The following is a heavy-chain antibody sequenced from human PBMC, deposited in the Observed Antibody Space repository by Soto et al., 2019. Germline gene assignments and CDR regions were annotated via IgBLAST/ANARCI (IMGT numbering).Heavy chain of an antibody. D-gene: IGHD3-16*01. CDR2: IRSKAYGGTT. Sequence: QPGGSLRLSCTASGFTFGDYAMSWFRQAPGKGLEWVGFIRSKAYGGTTEYAASVKGRFTISRDDSKSIAYLQMNSLKTEGTAVYYCTRTGWSGGNDYWGQGTLVTVSS. CDR1: GFTFGDYA. V-gene: IGHV3-49*03. J-gene: IGHJ4*02. CDR3: TRTGWSGGNDY.